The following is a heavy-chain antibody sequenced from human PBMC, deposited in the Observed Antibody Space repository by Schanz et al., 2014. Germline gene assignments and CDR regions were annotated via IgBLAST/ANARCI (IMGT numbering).Heavy chain of an antibody. CDR1: GYTFTSYG. J-gene: IGHJ4*02. CDR2: ISAYNGHT. CDR3: TKGRTFGR. Sequence: QGQLVQSGAEVKKPGASVKVSCKASGYTFTSYGITWVRQAPGQGLEWMGWISAYNGHTTYAQKFQGRVTMTRNTSITTAYLELSSLRSGDTAVYYCTKGRTFGRWGQGTLVTVSS. V-gene: IGHV1-18*01. D-gene: IGHD3-16*01.